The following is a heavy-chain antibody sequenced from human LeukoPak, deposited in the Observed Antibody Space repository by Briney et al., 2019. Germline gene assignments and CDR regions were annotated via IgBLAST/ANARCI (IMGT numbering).Heavy chain of an antibody. CDR2: SRNKASSYTT. D-gene: IGHD2/OR15-2a*01. J-gene: IGHJ6*02. CDR1: GFKFSDHY. CDR3: GRIAIYANNGMDV. V-gene: IGHV3-72*01. Sequence: GGSLRLSCAASGFKFSDHYIDWVRQAPGKGLEWVGRSRNKASSYTTEYAASVEGRFTISRDVSESSLYLQMNSLRTEDTAVYYCGRIAIYANNGMDVWGQGTTVTVSS.